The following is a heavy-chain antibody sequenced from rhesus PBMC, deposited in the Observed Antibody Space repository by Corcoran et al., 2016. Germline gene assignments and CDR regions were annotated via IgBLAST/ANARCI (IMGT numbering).Heavy chain of an antibody. CDR2: INPKNGKT. Sequence: QVHLVQSGAEVKKPGTSVKLSCKASGYTFTSYYINWVRQAPGQAFEWVGWINPKNGKTGYAQTFQGRITMTRDTSTSTAYRELNSLRSEDTAVYYCAREGSYYSGSFYYWGQGVLVTVSS. CDR3: AREGSYYSGSFYY. V-gene: IGHV1-200*01. D-gene: IGHD3-16*01. J-gene: IGHJ4*01. CDR1: GYTFTSYY.